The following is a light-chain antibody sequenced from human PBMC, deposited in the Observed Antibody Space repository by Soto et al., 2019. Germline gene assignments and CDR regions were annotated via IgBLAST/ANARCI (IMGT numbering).Light chain of an antibody. CDR3: QQYGSSPRT. V-gene: IGKV3-20*01. CDR2: DAS. Sequence: EIVWAQSPGTLSFSAGEMAALSVRASQSVSSYLAWYQQKRGQAPRLLIYDASNRATGIPDRFSGSGSGTDFTLTISRLEPEDFAVYYCQQYGSSPRTFGQGTKVDIK. J-gene: IGKJ1*01. CDR1: QSVSSY.